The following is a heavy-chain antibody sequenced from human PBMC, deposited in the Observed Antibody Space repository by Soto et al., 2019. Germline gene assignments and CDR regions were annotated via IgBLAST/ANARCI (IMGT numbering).Heavy chain of an antibody. CDR3: AKDLLGYCSGGSCWYFDY. CDR1: GFTFSSYG. Sequence: GGSLRLSCAASGFTFSSYGMHWVRQAPGKGLEWVAVISYDGSNKYYADSVKGRFTISRDNSKNMLYLQMNSLRAEDTAVYYCAKDLLGYCSGGSCWYFDYSGQGTLGTVSS. D-gene: IGHD2-15*01. V-gene: IGHV3-30*18. J-gene: IGHJ4*02. CDR2: ISYDGSNK.